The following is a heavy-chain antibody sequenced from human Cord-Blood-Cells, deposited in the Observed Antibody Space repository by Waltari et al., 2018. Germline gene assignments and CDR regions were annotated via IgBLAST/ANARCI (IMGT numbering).Heavy chain of an antibody. Sequence: QVQLQQWGAGLLKPSETLSLTCAVYGGSFSGYYWSWIRQPPGKGLEWIGEINHSGSTNYNPSLTSRVTISVDTSKNQFSLKLSSVTAADTAVYYFAREYSSSSFYFDYWGQGTLVTVSS. D-gene: IGHD6-6*01. V-gene: IGHV4-34*01. J-gene: IGHJ4*02. CDR3: AREYSSSSFYFDY. CDR2: INHSGST. CDR1: GGSFSGYY.